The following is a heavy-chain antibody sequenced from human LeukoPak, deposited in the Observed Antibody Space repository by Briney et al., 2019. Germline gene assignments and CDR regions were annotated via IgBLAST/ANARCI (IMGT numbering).Heavy chain of an antibody. CDR1: GYIFTGHY. V-gene: IGHV1-2*02. Sequence: GASVKVSCKASGYIFTGHYMHWVRQAPGQGLEWMGWINPNSGDTRSTQKFHGRVTMTRETSINTAYMELRSLRSDDTAVYYCARDADCSGENCYEYFRHWGQGTLVTVSP. D-gene: IGHD2-15*01. CDR2: INPNSGDT. J-gene: IGHJ1*01. CDR3: ARDADCSGENCYEYFRH.